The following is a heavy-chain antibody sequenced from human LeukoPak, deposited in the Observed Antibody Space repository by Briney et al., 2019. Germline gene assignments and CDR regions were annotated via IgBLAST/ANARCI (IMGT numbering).Heavy chain of an antibody. V-gene: IGHV4-4*02. J-gene: IGHJ6*03. CDR2: IFHRGIP. Sequence: SETLSPTCAVSDYSITNSWWSWVRQSPGMRLEWIGQIFHRGIPNYNPSLKSRVTMSIDKSNNQLSLKMNSVTAADTAVYYCARVMGASWFFYLDVWGKGTTVTVSS. D-gene: IGHD3-16*02. CDR1: DYSITNSW. CDR3: ARVMGASWFFYLDV.